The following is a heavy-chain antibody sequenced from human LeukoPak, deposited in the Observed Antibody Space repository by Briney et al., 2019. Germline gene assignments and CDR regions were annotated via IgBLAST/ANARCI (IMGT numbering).Heavy chain of an antibody. CDR3: ARDVGATTIAAWFDP. V-gene: IGHV3-74*01. Sequence: PGGSLRLSCAASGFTFSSYWMHWVRQAPGKGLVWVSRINSDGSSRSYAASVKGRFTISRDNAKNTLYLQMNSLRAEDTAVYYCARDVGATTIAAWFDPWGQGTLVTVSS. CDR1: GFTFSSYW. CDR2: INSDGSSR. J-gene: IGHJ5*02. D-gene: IGHD1-26*01.